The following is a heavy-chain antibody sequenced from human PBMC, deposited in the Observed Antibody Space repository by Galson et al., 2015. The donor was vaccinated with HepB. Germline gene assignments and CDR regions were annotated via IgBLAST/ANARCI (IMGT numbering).Heavy chain of an antibody. D-gene: IGHD5-12*01. V-gene: IGHV5-51*03. Sequence: QSGAEVKKPGESLKISCKGSGYTFTTYWIGWVRQMPGKGLEWMGNIYPSDSDTRYSPSFQGQVTISVDKSVSTAYLQWTSLKASDTAMYYCARQYSAYDYWGQGTLVTVSS. CDR2: IYPSDSDT. J-gene: IGHJ4*02. CDR1: GYTFTTYW. CDR3: ARQYSAYDY.